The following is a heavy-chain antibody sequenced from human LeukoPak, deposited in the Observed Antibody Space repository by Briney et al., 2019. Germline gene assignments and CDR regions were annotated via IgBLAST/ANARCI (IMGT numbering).Heavy chain of an antibody. CDR3: ARVPKQWLVWCFDY. CDR2: INPNSGGT. Sequence: ASVKVSCKASGYTFTNYGISWVRQAPGQGLEWMGWINPNSGGTNYAQKFQGRVTMTRDTSISTAYMELRRLRSDDTAVYYCARVPKQWLVWCFDYWGQGTLVTVSS. V-gene: IGHV1-2*02. CDR1: GYTFTNYG. J-gene: IGHJ4*02. D-gene: IGHD6-19*01.